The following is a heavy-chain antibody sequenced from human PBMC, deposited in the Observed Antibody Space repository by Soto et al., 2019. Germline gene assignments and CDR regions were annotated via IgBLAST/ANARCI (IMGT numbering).Heavy chain of an antibody. Sequence: ASVKVSCKTSGYTFSRNGISWVRQAPGQGLEWMGWISPKSGSIKYAQKFQGRVIMTTDTSTSTAYMEVRSLRSDDTAVYYCVKDRDSNSWPSRDVWGPGTTVTVSS. V-gene: IGHV1-18*01. CDR2: ISPKSGSI. CDR1: GYTFSRNG. CDR3: VKDRDSNSWPSRDV. D-gene: IGHD3-22*01. J-gene: IGHJ6*02.